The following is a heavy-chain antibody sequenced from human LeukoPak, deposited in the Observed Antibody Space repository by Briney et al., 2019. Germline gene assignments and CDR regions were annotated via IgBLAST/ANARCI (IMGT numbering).Heavy chain of an antibody. Sequence: SETLSLTCAAYGGSFSGYYWSWIRQPPGKGLEWIGEINHSGSTNYNPSLKSRVKISVDTSKNQFCLKLSSVTAADTAVYYCARGTRIVGAKHWGQGTLVTVSS. J-gene: IGHJ4*02. D-gene: IGHD1-26*01. V-gene: IGHV4-34*01. CDR1: GGSFSGYY. CDR2: INHSGST. CDR3: ARGTRIVGAKH.